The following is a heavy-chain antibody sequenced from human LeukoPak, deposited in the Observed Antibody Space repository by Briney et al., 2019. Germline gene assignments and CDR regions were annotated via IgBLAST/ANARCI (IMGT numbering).Heavy chain of an antibody. D-gene: IGHD3-10*01. Sequence: SETLSLTCAVSGYSISSGYYWGWIRQPPGKGLEWIGSIYHSGSTYYNPSLKSRVTISVDTSKNQFSLKLSSVTAAGTAVYYCARDPFYYGSGSYQNYYFDYWGQGTLVTVSS. CDR1: GYSISSGYY. CDR2: IYHSGST. V-gene: IGHV4-38-2*02. J-gene: IGHJ4*02. CDR3: ARDPFYYGSGSYQNYYFDY.